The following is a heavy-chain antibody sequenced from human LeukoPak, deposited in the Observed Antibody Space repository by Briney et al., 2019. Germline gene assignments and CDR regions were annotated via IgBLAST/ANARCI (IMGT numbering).Heavy chain of an antibody. D-gene: IGHD6-13*01. CDR3: ARDSTIISSSWLNWFDP. CDR1: RFPFSYYG. Sequence: GGSLRLSCAASRFPFSYYGMHWVRQAPGKGLEWVANIKQDGSEKYYVDSVKGRFTISRDNAKNSLYLQMNSLRAEDTAVYYCARDSTIISSSWLNWFDPWGQGTLVTVSS. V-gene: IGHV3-7*01. CDR2: IKQDGSEK. J-gene: IGHJ5*02.